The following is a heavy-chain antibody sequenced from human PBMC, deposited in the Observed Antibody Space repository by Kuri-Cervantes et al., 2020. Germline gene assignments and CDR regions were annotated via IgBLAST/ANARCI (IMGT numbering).Heavy chain of an antibody. CDR2: ISSSSTI. CDR3: ARGAVVVPAAMRGNWFDP. V-gene: IGHV3-69-1*01. J-gene: IGHJ5*02. D-gene: IGHD2-2*01. Sequence: GGSLRLSCAASGFTFSDYYMNWVRQAPGKGLEWVSSISSSSTIYYADSVKGRFTISRDNAKNSLYLQMNSLRAEDTAVYYCARGAVVVPAAMRGNWFDPWGQGTLVTVSS. CDR1: GFTFSDYY.